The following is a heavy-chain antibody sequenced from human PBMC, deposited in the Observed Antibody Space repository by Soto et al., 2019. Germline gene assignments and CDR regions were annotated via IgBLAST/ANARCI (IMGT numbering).Heavy chain of an antibody. J-gene: IGHJ4*02. Sequence: ASVKVSCKASGYTFTSYAMHWVRQAPGQRLEWMGWINAGNANTKYSQKFQGRVTITRDTSASTAYMELSSLRSEDTAVYYCARMNYYDSSGYYPITLDYWGQGTLVTVSS. CDR2: INAGNANT. D-gene: IGHD3-22*01. CDR3: ARMNYYDSSGYYPITLDY. CDR1: GYTFTSYA. V-gene: IGHV1-3*01.